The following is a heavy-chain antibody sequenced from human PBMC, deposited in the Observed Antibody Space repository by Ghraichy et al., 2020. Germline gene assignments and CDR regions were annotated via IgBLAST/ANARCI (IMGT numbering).Heavy chain of an antibody. D-gene: IGHD4-11*01. CDR2: ISSSSSYT. V-gene: IGHV3-11*06. J-gene: IGHJ5*02. Sequence: GSLRLSCAASGFTFSDYYMSWIRQAPGKGLEWVSYISSSSSYTNYADSVKGRFTISRDNAKNSLYLQMNSLRAEDTAVYYCARDTNSSQYDYSNYGWFDPWGQGTLVTVSS. CDR3: ARDTNSSQYDYSNYGWFDP. CDR1: GFTFSDYY.